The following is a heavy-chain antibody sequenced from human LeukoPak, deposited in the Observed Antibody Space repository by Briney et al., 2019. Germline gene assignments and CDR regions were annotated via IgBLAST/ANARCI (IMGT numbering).Heavy chain of an antibody. J-gene: IGHJ4*02. CDR3: AKNYYDSSGYPEY. V-gene: IGHV3-23*01. D-gene: IGHD3-22*01. CDR2: ISGSGGST. CDR1: GFTFSSYA. Sequence: GGSLRLSCAAPGFTFSSYAMSWVRQAPGKGLEWVSAISGSGGSTYYADSVKGRFTISRDNSKNTLYLQMNSLRAEDTAVYYCAKNYYDSSGYPEYWGQGTLVTVSS.